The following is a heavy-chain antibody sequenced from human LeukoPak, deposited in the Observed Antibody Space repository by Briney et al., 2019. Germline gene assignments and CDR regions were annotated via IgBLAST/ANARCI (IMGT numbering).Heavy chain of an antibody. CDR1: GGTFSSYA. CDR2: IIPIFGTA. J-gene: IGHJ6*03. D-gene: IGHD1-26*01. CDR3: ARGRVGATKGYYYYMDV. Sequence: SVKVSCKASGGTFSSYAISWVRQAPGQGLEWMGGIIPIFGTANYAQKFQGRVTITTDESTSTAYMELSNLRSEDTAVYYCARGRVGATKGYYYYMDVWGKGTTVTVSS. V-gene: IGHV1-69*05.